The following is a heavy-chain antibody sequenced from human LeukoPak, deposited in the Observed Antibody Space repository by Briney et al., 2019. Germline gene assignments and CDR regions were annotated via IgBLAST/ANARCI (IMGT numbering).Heavy chain of an antibody. CDR1: GGSISSYY. CDR3: MSRGY. Sequence: SETLSLTCTVSGGSISSYYWSWIRQPPGKGLEWIGYIYYSGSTNYNPSLKSRVTISVDTSKNQFSLKLSSVTAADTAVYYCMSRGYWGQGTLVTVSS. J-gene: IGHJ4*02. CDR2: IYYSGST. V-gene: IGHV4-59*01.